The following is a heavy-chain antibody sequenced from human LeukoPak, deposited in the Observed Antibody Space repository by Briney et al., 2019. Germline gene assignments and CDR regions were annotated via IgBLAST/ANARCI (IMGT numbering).Heavy chain of an antibody. CDR3: ARDYSTTWSYGMDV. CDR2: IWYDETNK. Sequence: PGGSLRLSCAASGFTFSSYGMHWVRQAPGKGLEWVAVIWYDETNKYHADSVKGRFTISRDNSKNTLYLQMNSLRAEDTAVYYCARDYSTTWSYGMDVWGQGTTVTVSS. CDR1: GFTFSSYG. D-gene: IGHD2-2*01. J-gene: IGHJ6*02. V-gene: IGHV3-33*01.